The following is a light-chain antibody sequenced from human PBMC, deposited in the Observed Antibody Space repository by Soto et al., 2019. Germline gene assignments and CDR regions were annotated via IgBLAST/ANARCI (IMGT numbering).Light chain of an antibody. V-gene: IGLV1-40*01. Sequence: QSVLTQPPSVSGAPGQRVTISCTGSSSNIGAGYDVHWYQQLPGTAPKLLIYGNSNRPSGVPDRLSGSKSGTSASLAITGLQAEDEADYYCQSYDSSLSGVVFGWGTKLTVL. CDR3: QSYDSSLSGVV. CDR1: SSNIGAGYD. CDR2: GNS. J-gene: IGLJ2*01.